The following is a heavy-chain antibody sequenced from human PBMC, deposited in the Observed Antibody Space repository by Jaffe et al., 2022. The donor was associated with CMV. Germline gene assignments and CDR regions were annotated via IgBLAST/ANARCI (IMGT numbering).Heavy chain of an antibody. J-gene: IGHJ6*03. CDR2: IIPILGIA. CDR3: AYVTRIVATKHLYYYYYMDV. Sequence: QVQLVQSGAEVKKPGSSVKVSCKASGGTFSSYAISWVRQAPGQGLEWMGRIIPILGIANYAQKFQGRVTITADKSTSTAYMELSSLRSEDTAVYYCAYVTRIVATKHLYYYYYMDVWGKGTTVTVSS. D-gene: IGHD5-12*01. CDR1: GGTFSSYA. V-gene: IGHV1-69*09.